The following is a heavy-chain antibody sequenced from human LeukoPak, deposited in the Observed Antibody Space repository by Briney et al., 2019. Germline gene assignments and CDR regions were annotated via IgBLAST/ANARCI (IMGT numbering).Heavy chain of an antibody. D-gene: IGHD1-26*01. CDR1: GFTFSSYW. CDR3: AKGGKWDVTPFDY. V-gene: IGHV3-7*03. J-gene: IGHJ4*02. CDR2: IKQDGSEK. Sequence: GGSLRLSCAASGFTFSSYWMSWVRQAPGKGLEWVANIKQDGSEKQYVDSLKGRVTISRDNAKNSLYLEMNSLRAEDTAVYYCAKGGKWDVTPFDYWGQGTLVTVSS.